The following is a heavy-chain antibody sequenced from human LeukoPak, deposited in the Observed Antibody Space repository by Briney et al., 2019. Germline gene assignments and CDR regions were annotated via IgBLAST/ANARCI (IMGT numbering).Heavy chain of an antibody. CDR1: GYTFTSYG. D-gene: IGHD3-10*01. V-gene: IGHV1-18*01. J-gene: IGHJ5*02. Sequence: ASVKVSCKASGYTFTSYGISWVGQAPGQGLEWMGWISAYNGNTNYAQKLQGRVTMTTDTSTSTAYMELRSLRSDDTAVYYCARVNTMVRGVINWFDPWGQGTLVTVSS. CDR2: ISAYNGNT. CDR3: ARVNTMVRGVINWFDP.